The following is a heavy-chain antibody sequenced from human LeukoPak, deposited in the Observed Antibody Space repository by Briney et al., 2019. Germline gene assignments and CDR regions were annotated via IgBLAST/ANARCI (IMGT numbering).Heavy chain of an antibody. Sequence: ASVKVSCKVSGYTLTELSMHWVRQAPGKGLEWVGGFDPEDGETIYAQKFQGRVTMTEDTSTDTAYMELSSLRSEDTAVYYCATGYPTGGGVLPGDFLFDYWGQGTLVTVSS. CDR1: GYTLTELS. V-gene: IGHV1-24*01. CDR2: FDPEDGET. J-gene: IGHJ4*02. CDR3: ATGYPTGGGVLPGDFLFDY. D-gene: IGHD2/OR15-2a*01.